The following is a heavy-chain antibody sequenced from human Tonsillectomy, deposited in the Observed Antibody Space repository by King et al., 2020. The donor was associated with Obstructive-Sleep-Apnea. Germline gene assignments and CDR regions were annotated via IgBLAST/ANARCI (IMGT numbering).Heavy chain of an antibody. J-gene: IGHJ4*02. CDR3: AKEGGGWLVQPFDY. CDR1: GFTFRNYT. Sequence: VQLVESGGGVVQPGRSLRLSCAASGFTFRNYTMNWVRQAPGKGLEWVAVISYDGSNKYYADSVKGRFTISRDNSKNTLYLQMNSLRAEDTALYYCAKEGGGWLVQPFDYWGQGSRVTVSS. CDR2: ISYDGSNK. D-gene: IGHD6-19*01. V-gene: IGHV3-30*04.